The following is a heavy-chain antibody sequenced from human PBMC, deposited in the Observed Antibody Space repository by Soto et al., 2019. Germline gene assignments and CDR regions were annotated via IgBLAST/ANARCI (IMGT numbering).Heavy chain of an antibody. Sequence: PSQTLSLTCAISGDSVSSNSAAWNWIRQSPSRGLEWLGRTYYRSKWYNDYAVSVKSRITINPDTPKNQFSLQLNSVTPEDTAVYYCARGGCSSTSCYNWFDPWGQGTLVTVSS. CDR1: GDSVSSNSAA. V-gene: IGHV6-1*01. J-gene: IGHJ5*02. CDR2: TYYRSKWYN. CDR3: ARGGCSSTSCYNWFDP. D-gene: IGHD2-2*01.